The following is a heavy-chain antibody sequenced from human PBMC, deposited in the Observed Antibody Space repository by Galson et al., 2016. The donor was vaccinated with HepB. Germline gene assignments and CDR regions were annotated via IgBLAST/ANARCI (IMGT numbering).Heavy chain of an antibody. Sequence: SVKVSCKASGYTFTSYYMHWVRQAPGQGLEWMGVINPSGGTTSYAQKFQGRVTMTRDTSTSTVYMELSSLRSEDTAVYYCARDRSQYSSSVICYMENDNWGQGTLVTVSS. CDR3: ARDRSQYSSSVICYMENDN. CDR1: GYTFTSYY. CDR2: INPSGGTT. V-gene: IGHV1-46*01. D-gene: IGHD6-6*01. J-gene: IGHJ4*02.